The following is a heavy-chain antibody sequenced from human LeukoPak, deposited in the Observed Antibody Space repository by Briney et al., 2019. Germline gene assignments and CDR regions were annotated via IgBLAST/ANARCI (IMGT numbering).Heavy chain of an antibody. CDR1: GGSFSGYY. CDR2: IDHSGST. Sequence: PPETLSLTCAVYGGSFSGYYWSWIRQPPGKGLEWIGEIDHSGSTSYNPSLKSRVTISVDTSKNQFSLKLSSVTATDTAVYYCARLIVGATDFDYWGQGTLVTVSS. CDR3: ARLIVGATDFDY. V-gene: IGHV4-34*01. J-gene: IGHJ4*02. D-gene: IGHD1-26*01.